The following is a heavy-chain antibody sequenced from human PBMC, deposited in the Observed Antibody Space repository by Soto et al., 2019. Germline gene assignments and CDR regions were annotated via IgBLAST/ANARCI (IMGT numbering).Heavy chain of an antibody. CDR2: ISANNGNT. CDR3: ARDGYFDH. CDR1: GYTFTSYG. J-gene: IGHJ4*02. V-gene: IGHV1-18*01. Sequence: QVQLVQSGAEVKKPGDSVRLSCKASGYTFTSYGIGWVRQAPGQGLEWMGWISANNGNTKYAQKVQGRVTMTTDASTSTAYMELRSLRSDDAAVYYCARDGYFDHWGQGTLVTVSS.